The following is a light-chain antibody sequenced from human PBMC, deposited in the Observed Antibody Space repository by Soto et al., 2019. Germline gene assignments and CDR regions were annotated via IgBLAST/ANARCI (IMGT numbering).Light chain of an antibody. CDR2: GAS. V-gene: IGKV3-15*01. Sequence: EVVMTQSPATLSVSPGEGVTLSCRASQSVRSNLAWYQQKPGQAPRLLIYGASTRATGIPARFGGSGSGTEFTLTISSLQSEDFAVYYCQQYNEWWTFGQGTKVEIK. CDR1: QSVRSN. J-gene: IGKJ1*01. CDR3: QQYNEWWT.